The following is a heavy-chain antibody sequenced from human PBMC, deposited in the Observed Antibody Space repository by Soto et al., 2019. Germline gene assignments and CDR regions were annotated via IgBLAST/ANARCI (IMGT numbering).Heavy chain of an antibody. Sequence: SETLSLTCTVSGGSISSYYWSWIRQPPGKGLEWIGYIYYSGSTNYNPSLKSRVTISVDTSKNQFSLKLSSVTAADTAVYYCAREGSMRPTNWFDPWGQGTLVTVS. V-gene: IGHV4-59*01. CDR1: GGSISSYY. D-gene: IGHD2-8*01. CDR2: IYYSGST. J-gene: IGHJ5*02. CDR3: AREGSMRPTNWFDP.